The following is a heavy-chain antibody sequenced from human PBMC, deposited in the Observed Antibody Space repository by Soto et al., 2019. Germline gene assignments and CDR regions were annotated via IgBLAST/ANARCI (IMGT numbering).Heavy chain of an antibody. D-gene: IGHD3-3*01. Sequence: EVQLVESGGGLVQPGRSPRLSCAASGFTFDDYAMHWVRQAPGKGLEWVSGISWNSGSIGYADSVKGRFTISRDNAKNSLYLQMNRLRAEDTALYYCAKEITIFGVVIILGAFDIWGQGTMVTVSS. V-gene: IGHV3-9*01. CDR1: GFTFDDYA. CDR2: ISWNSGSI. J-gene: IGHJ3*02. CDR3: AKEITIFGVVIILGAFDI.